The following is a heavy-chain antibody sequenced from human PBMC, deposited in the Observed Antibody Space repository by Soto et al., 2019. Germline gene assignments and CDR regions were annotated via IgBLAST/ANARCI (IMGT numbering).Heavy chain of an antibody. V-gene: IGHV3-23*01. D-gene: IGHD2-21*01. Sequence: PGGSLRLSCVVSGITASSYAMSWVRQAPGKGLEWVAGITDRGGNTYYKDSVKGRFSISRDNSRNTVYLQMSSLKVEDTALYYCAKNLARFARLDYWGQGTLVTVSS. CDR2: ITDRGGNT. J-gene: IGHJ4*02. CDR1: GITASSYA. CDR3: AKNLARFARLDY.